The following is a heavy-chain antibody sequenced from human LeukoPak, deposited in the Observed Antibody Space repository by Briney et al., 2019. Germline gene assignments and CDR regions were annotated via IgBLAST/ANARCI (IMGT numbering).Heavy chain of an antibody. Sequence: GQSLKISCEASGYSFTSYWIGWVRQMPGKGLEWMGVIYPGDSDTRYGPSIQGQVTISADKATSTVYLQWSSLKASDSAIYYCARAYSDHILGCFDVWGRGTLVTVSS. CDR3: ARAYSDHILGCFDV. CDR1: GYSFTSYW. CDR2: IYPGDSDT. V-gene: IGHV5-51*01. D-gene: IGHD4-17*01. J-gene: IGHJ2*01.